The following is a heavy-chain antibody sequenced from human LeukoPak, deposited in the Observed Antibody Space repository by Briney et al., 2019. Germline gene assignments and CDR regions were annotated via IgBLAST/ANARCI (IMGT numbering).Heavy chain of an antibody. CDR2: IRYDGSDK. D-gene: IGHD3-10*01. Sequence: GGSLRLSCVASGITFSNYGMHWVRQAPGKGLEWVAFIRYDGSDKYSADSVKGRFTISRDNSKNTLYLQMNSLRAEDTAVYYCAKENVNYYGNYFDYWGQGTLVTVSS. CDR1: GITFSNYG. J-gene: IGHJ4*02. V-gene: IGHV3-30*02. CDR3: AKENVNYYGNYFDY.